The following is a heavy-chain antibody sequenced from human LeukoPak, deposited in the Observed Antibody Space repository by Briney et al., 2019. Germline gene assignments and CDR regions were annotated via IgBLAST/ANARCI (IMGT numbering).Heavy chain of an antibody. V-gene: IGHV3-33*08. Sequence: GGSLRLSCAASGFTFSSYGMHWVRQAPGKGLEWVAVIWYDGSNKYYADSVKGRFTISRDNAKNSLYLQMNSLRAEDTAVYYCARDRIRPGFDYWGQGTLVTVSS. CDR3: ARDRIRPGFDY. CDR1: GFTFSSYG. D-gene: IGHD1-14*01. J-gene: IGHJ4*02. CDR2: IWYDGSNK.